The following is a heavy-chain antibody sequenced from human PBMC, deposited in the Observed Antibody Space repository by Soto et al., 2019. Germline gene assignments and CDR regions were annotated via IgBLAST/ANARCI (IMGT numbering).Heavy chain of an antibody. J-gene: IGHJ5*02. D-gene: IGHD5-12*01. Sequence: QMQLVQSGPEVKKPVTSVKVSCKASGFTFTSSAVQWVRQARGQRLEWIGWIVVGSGNTNYAQKFQERVTITRDMSTSTAYMELRSLSSEDTAVYYCAADLGYRADFDPRGQGTLVTVSS. CDR1: GFTFTSSA. CDR3: AADLGYRADFDP. CDR2: IVVGSGNT. V-gene: IGHV1-58*01.